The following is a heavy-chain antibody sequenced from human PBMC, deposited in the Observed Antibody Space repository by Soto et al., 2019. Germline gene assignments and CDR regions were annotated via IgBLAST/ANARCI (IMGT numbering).Heavy chain of an antibody. Sequence: SQTLSLTCAISGDSVSSNTAAWNLIRSSPSRGLKWLGRTYYRSNWRHDYAVSVKSRITVNPDTSKNHFSLQLNSVTPDDTAVYYCARGVAGSGFDLWGQGTLVTVSS. CDR2: TYYRSNWRH. D-gene: IGHD6-19*01. V-gene: IGHV6-1*01. J-gene: IGHJ4*02. CDR1: GDSVSSNTAA. CDR3: ARGVAGSGFDL.